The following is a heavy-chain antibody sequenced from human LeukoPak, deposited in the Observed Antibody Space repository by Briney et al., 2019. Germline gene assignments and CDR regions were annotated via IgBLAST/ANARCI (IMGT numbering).Heavy chain of an antibody. V-gene: IGHV3-21*01. CDR2: ISSSSSYI. CDR1: GFTFSGYS. CDR3: ARVPLAAADHYFDY. Sequence: SGGSLRLSCAASGFTFSGYSMNWVRQAPGKGLEWVSSISSSSSYIYYADSVKGRFTISRDNAKNSLYLQMNSLRAEDTAVYYCARVPLAAADHYFDYWGQGTLVTVSS. D-gene: IGHD6-13*01. J-gene: IGHJ4*02.